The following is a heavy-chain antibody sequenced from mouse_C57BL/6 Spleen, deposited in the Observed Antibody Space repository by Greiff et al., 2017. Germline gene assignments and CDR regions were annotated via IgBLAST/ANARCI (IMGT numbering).Heavy chain of an antibody. CDR2: IYPGSGNT. V-gene: IGHV1-76*01. Sequence: VQLQQSGAELVRPGASVKLSCKASGYTFTDYYINWVKQRPGQGLEWIARIYPGSGNTYYNEKFKGKATLTAEKSSSTAYMQLSSLTSEDSAVYFCARFDYAWAWFAYWGQGTLVTVSA. D-gene: IGHD2-4*01. CDR1: GYTFTDYY. J-gene: IGHJ3*01. CDR3: ARFDYAWAWFAY.